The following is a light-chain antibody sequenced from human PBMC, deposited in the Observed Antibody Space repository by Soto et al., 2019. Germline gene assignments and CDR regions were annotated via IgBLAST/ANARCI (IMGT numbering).Light chain of an antibody. Sequence: QSALTQPASVSGSPGQSIAISCTGTSSDVGGYDYVSWYQQHPDKAPKLMIYEVTKRPSGVSNRFSGSKSGNTASLTISGLQAEDEADYYCSSHTSGSTRVFGSGTKLTVL. V-gene: IGLV2-14*01. CDR2: EVT. CDR1: SSDVGGYDY. J-gene: IGLJ1*01. CDR3: SSHTSGSTRV.